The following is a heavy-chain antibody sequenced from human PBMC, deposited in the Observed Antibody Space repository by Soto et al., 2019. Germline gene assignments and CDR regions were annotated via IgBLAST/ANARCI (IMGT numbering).Heavy chain of an antibody. J-gene: IGHJ4*02. V-gene: IGHV6-1*01. CDR2: TYYRSKWFN. CDR3: ARTGGGALDY. D-gene: IGHD7-27*01. Sequence: SQTLSLTCAISGDSVSSKSAAWNWIRQSPSRGLESLGRTYYRSKWFNDYAVSEKSRITINPDTSQNHFSLQLKSVTPEDTAVYYCARTGGGALDYWGQGTLVTVS. CDR1: GDSVSSKSAA.